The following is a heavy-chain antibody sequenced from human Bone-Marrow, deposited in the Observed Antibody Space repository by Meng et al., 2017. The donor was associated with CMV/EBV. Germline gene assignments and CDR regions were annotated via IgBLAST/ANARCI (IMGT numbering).Heavy chain of an antibody. J-gene: IGHJ4*02. CDR1: GFTVSSNY. CDR2: IYSGGST. Sequence: GESLKISCAASGFTVSSNYMTWVRQAPGKGLEWVSLIYSGGSTYYADSVRGRFTISRDNSKNTVYLQMNSLRAEATAVYYCARVAWGYLDYWGQGTLVTFYS. CDR3: ARVAWGYLDY. V-gene: IGHV3-53*01. D-gene: IGHD7-27*01.